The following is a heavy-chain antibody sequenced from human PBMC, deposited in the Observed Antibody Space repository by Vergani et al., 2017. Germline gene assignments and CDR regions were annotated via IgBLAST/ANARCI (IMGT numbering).Heavy chain of an antibody. D-gene: IGHD3-22*01. V-gene: IGHV5-51*01. CDR1: GYSFTNYW. CDR3: ARLYGRDSSGSKYFDY. CDR2: LHPADSDT. J-gene: IGHJ4*02. Sequence: EVQLVQSGAAVKKPGESLKISCQISGYSFTNYWIVWVRQMPGKGLEWMGILHPADSDTRYSPSFQGQVTISVDKSISTAYLQRSSLRASDSAMYYCARLYGRDSSGSKYFDYWGQGTLVTVSS.